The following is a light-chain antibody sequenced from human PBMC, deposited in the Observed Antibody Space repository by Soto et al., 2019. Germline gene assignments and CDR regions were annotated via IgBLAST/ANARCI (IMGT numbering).Light chain of an antibody. J-gene: IGLJ3*02. Sequence: QSVLTQPPSVSGAPGQRVTISCTGSSSKIGAGYNVHWYQQLPGTAPKLLIYGNSNRPSGVPDRFSGSKSGTSASLAITGLQAEDEAEYYCQSYDSSLSGWVFGGGTQMNV. V-gene: IGLV1-40*01. CDR2: GNS. CDR3: QSYDSSLSGWV. CDR1: SSKIGAGYN.